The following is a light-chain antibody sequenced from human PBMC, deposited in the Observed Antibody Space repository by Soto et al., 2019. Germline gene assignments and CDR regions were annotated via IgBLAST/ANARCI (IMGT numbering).Light chain of an antibody. CDR2: AAS. CDR3: QQSYSTRTWA. Sequence: DIQMTHSPSSLSASVGNRVTITCRASPSLSSYLYWYQQKPGKAPNLLIYAASSLQSRVPLRLSGSGSWTDVTLTISSLPPGGFATYYSQQSYSTRTWAFGQGTQVDI. J-gene: IGKJ1*01. V-gene: IGKV1-39*01. CDR1: PSLSSY.